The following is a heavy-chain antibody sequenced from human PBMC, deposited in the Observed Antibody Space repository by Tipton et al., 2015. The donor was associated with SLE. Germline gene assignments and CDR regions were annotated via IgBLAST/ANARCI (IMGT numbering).Heavy chain of an antibody. V-gene: IGHV4-39*07. CDR3: ARHSGVAAAPTNYYGMDV. Sequence: TLSLTCTVSGDSINMSVYNWGWIRQPPGKGLEYIGSIYYTGNTYYNPFLKSRVTISIDTSKNQFSLNLYSVTAADTAVYYCARHSGVAAAPTNYYGMDVWGQGTTVTVSS. J-gene: IGHJ6*02. CDR2: IYYTGNT. D-gene: IGHD6-13*01. CDR1: GDSINMSVYN.